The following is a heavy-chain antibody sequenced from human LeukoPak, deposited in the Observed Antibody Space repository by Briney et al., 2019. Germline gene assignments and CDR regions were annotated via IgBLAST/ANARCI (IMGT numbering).Heavy chain of an antibody. D-gene: IGHD3-22*01. CDR1: GGTFSSYA. CDR3: ARGGYYYDSSGYSHLPDY. V-gene: IGHV1-69*01. J-gene: IGHJ4*02. CDR2: IIPIVGTT. Sequence: SVKVSCKASGGTFSSYAFSWVRQAPGQGLEWMGGIIPIVGTTNYAQMFQGRVTITADESTSIAYMELSSLRSEDTAVYYCARGGYYYDSSGYSHLPDYWGQGTLVTVSA.